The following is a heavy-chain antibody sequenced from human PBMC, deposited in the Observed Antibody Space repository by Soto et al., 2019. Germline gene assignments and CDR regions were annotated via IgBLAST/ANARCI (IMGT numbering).Heavy chain of an antibody. J-gene: IGHJ4*02. V-gene: IGHV1-2*04. CDR3: ASAPTVAGPFDY. CDR2: INPNSGVT. Sequence: QVQLVQSGAEVKKPGASVKVSCKASGYTFTGNYMYWVRQAPGQGLEWVGWINPNSGVTNYAQKFQGWFTMTRDSSISTACRELRRLRSDDTAVYYCASAPTVAGPFDYWGQGTLVTVSS. CDR1: GYTFTGNY. D-gene: IGHD6-19*01.